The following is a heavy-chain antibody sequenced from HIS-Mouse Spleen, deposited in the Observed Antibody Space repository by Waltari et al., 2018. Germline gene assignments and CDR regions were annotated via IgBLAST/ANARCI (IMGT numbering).Heavy chain of an antibody. Sequence: EVQLLESGGGSVQPGGSLRLSCAASGFYLSSYAMCWVRPAPGKGLEWVSAISGSGGSTYYADSVKGRFTISRDNSKNTLYLQMNSLRAEDTAVYYCASHHIAALDYWGQGTLVTVSS. CDR2: ISGSGGST. J-gene: IGHJ4*02. D-gene: IGHD6-6*01. CDR1: GFYLSSYA. V-gene: IGHV3-23*01. CDR3: ASHHIAALDY.